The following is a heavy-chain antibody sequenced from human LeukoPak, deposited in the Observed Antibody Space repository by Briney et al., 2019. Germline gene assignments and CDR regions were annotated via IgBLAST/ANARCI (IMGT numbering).Heavy chain of an antibody. CDR3: ARHQSXDDYNPWDY. V-gene: IGHV4-39*01. D-gene: IGHD5-24*01. CDR1: GGSISSNNYY. Sequence: SETLSLTYTVSGGSISSNNYYWGWIRQPPGKGLEWIGSINYSGSTYYNPSLKSRATISVDTSKNQFSLKLSSVTAADTAVYYCARHQSXDDYNPWDYWGQGTLVTVSS. CDR2: INYSGST. J-gene: IGHJ4*02.